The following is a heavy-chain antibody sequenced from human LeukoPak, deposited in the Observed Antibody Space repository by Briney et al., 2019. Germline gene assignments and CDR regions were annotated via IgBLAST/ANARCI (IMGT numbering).Heavy chain of an antibody. J-gene: IGHJ5*02. CDR1: GGSISSYY. CDR3: ARHLVLGWFDP. Sequence: SETLSLTCTVSGGSISSYYWSWIRQPPGKGLEWIGYIYYSGSTNYNPSLKSRVTISVDTSKNQFSLKLSSVTAADTAVYYCARHLVLGWFDPWGQGTLVTVSS. D-gene: IGHD3-10*01. V-gene: IGHV4-59*08. CDR2: IYYSGST.